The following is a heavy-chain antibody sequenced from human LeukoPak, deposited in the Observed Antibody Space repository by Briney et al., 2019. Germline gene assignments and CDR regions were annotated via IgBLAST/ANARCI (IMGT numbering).Heavy chain of an antibody. J-gene: IGHJ4*02. CDR1: GGSISTYY. D-gene: IGHD6-19*01. CDR2: INYSGST. CDR3: AREEVYRTGWYNN. V-gene: IGHV4-59*01. Sequence: SETLSLTCIVSGGSISTYYWTWIRQPPGKGLEWIGYINYSGSTNHNPSLKSRVTISVDTSKNQFSLSLRSATAADTAVYYCAREEVYRTGWYNNWGQGILVTVSS.